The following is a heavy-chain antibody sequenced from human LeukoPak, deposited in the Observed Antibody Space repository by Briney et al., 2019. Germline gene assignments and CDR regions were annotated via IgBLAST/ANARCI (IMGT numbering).Heavy chain of an antibody. CDR2: IRSKAYGGTT. Sequence: PGGSLRLSCTASGFTFGDYAMSWVRQAPGKGLEWVGFIRSKAYGGTTEYAASVKGRFTISRDDSKSIAYLQMNSLKTEDTAVYYCTRAEVPICSSTSCYNYYGMDVWGQGTTVTVSS. V-gene: IGHV3-49*04. CDR1: GFTFGDYA. J-gene: IGHJ6*02. D-gene: IGHD2-2*02. CDR3: TRAEVPICSSTSCYNYYGMDV.